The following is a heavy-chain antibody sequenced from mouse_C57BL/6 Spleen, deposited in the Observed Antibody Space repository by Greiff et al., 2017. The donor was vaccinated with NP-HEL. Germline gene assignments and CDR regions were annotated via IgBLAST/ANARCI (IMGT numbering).Heavy chain of an antibody. Sequence: EVMLVESGGGLVKPGGSLKLSCAASGFTFSSYAMSWVRQTPGKRLEWVATISDGGSYTYYPDNVKGRVTISRDNAKNNLYLQMSHLKSEDTAMYYCAREWDYGYDVGYFDYWGQGTTLTVSS. CDR3: AREWDYGYDVGYFDY. CDR1: GFTFSSYA. V-gene: IGHV5-4*01. CDR2: ISDGGSYT. D-gene: IGHD2-2*01. J-gene: IGHJ2*01.